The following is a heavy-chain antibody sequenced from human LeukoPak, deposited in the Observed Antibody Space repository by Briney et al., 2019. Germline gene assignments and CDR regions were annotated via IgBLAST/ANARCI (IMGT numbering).Heavy chain of an antibody. CDR3: TTGYSSSWHNYFDY. J-gene: IGHJ4*02. CDR2: ISYDGSNK. CDR1: GFTFSSYG. D-gene: IGHD6-13*01. V-gene: IGHV3-30*03. Sequence: GGSLRLSCAASGFTFSSYGMHWVRQAPGKGLEWVAVISYDGSNKYYADSVKGRFTISRDNSKNTLYLQMNSLKTEDTAVYYCTTGYSSSWHNYFDYWGQGTLVTVSS.